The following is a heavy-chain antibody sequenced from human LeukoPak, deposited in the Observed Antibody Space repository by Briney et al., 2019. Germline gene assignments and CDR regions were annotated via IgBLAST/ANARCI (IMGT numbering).Heavy chain of an antibody. D-gene: IGHD4-11*01. Sequence: GGSLRLSCAASGFTVSSNYMSWVRQAPGKGLEWVSVIYSGGSIYYADSVKGRFTISRDNSKNTLYLQMNSLRAEDTAVYYCAREMENSNYGWFDPWGQGTLVTVSS. J-gene: IGHJ5*02. V-gene: IGHV3-53*01. CDR3: AREMENSNYGWFDP. CDR2: IYSGGSI. CDR1: GFTVSSNY.